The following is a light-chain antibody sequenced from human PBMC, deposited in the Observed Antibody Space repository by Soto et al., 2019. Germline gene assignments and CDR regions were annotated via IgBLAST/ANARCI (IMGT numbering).Light chain of an antibody. Sequence: DIVMTQSPDSLAVSLGERATINWKSSQSVLYSPNNKNYLSWYQHKPGQPPRLLIYWASTRESGVPDRFSGSGCGTDFTLTISSLQAEDVSVYYCQQYYTTPYTFGPWTKVDVK. CDR2: WAS. CDR1: QSVLYSPNNKNY. J-gene: IGKJ3*01. V-gene: IGKV4-1*01. CDR3: QQYYTTPYT.